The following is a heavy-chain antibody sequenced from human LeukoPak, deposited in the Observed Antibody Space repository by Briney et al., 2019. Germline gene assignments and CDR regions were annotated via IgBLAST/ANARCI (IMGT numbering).Heavy chain of an antibody. Sequence: GGSLRLSCAASGFTFSNYWMHWVRQAPGKGLVWVSFISSDGTSTIYADSVKGRFTVSRDHAKNTLSPQMPSLRAEDTALYYCARDRGSLPSWGQGNLVTVSS. CDR3: ARDRGSLPS. D-gene: IGHD3-10*01. CDR1: GFTFSNYW. J-gene: IGHJ5*02. V-gene: IGHV3-74*01. CDR2: ISSDGTST.